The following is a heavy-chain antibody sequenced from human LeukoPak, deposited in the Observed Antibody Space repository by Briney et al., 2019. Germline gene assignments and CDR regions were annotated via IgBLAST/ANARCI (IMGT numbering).Heavy chain of an antibody. CDR1: GGSFSGYY. Sequence: SETLSLTCAVYGGSFSGYYWSWIRQPPGKGLEWIGEINHSGSTNYNPSLKSRVTISVDTSKNQFSLKLSSVTAADTAVCYCARGGRPEDYDILTMYYFDYWGQGTLVTVSS. D-gene: IGHD3-9*01. J-gene: IGHJ4*02. CDR3: ARGGRPEDYDILTMYYFDY. V-gene: IGHV4-34*01. CDR2: INHSGST.